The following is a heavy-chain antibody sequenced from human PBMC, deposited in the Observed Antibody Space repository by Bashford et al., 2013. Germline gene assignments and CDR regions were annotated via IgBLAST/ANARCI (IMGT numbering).Heavy chain of an antibody. CDR3: AKDRRAGATYCGLIDY. CDR1: GFTFSSYA. D-gene: IGHD1-26*01. CDR2: LSGSGDTT. V-gene: IGHV3-23*01. Sequence: GSLRLSCAASGFTFSSYAMSWVRQAPGKGLEWVSGLSGSGDTTYYADSVRGRFTISRDNSKNTLYLQMNSLRAEDTAVYYCAKDRRAGATYCGLIDYWGQGTLVTVSS. J-gene: IGHJ4*02.